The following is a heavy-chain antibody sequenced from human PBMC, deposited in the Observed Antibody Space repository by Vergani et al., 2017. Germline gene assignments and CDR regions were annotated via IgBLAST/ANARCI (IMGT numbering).Heavy chain of an antibody. D-gene: IGHD3-16*01. J-gene: IGHJ4*02. CDR2: ILPLFGTP. CDR3: ARGRRLTEQGNFDY. Sequence: QVQLVQSGAEVKKPGSSVKVSCKSSGGTFSNHVLAWVRQAPGQGLEWMGGILPLFGTPTYAQRFQGRVTITADESTTTAYMELTSLTSEDSAFYYCARGRRLTEQGNFDYWGQGTLVTVSS. V-gene: IGHV1-69*01. CDR1: GGTFSNHV.